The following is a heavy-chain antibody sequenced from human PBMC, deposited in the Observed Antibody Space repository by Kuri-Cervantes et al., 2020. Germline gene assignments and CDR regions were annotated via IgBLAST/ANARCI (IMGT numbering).Heavy chain of an antibody. CDR3: ARDSSGQWYFDY. J-gene: IGHJ4*02. V-gene: IGHV4-30-2*01. D-gene: IGHD3-22*01. CDR1: GGSISSSSYY. CDR2: IYHSGST. Sequence: LRLSCTVSGGSISSSSYYWGWIRQPPGKGLEWIGYIYHSGSTYYNPSLKSRVTISVDRSKNQFSLKLSSVTAADTAVYYCARDSSGQWYFDYWGQGTLVTVSS.